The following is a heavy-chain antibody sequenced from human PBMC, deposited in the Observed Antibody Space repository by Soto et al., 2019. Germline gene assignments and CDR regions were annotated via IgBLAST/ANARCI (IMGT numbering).Heavy chain of an antibody. CDR1: GFTFSSYG. D-gene: IGHD3-22*01. CDR3: ARAESYYYDSSGYSGIDY. V-gene: IGHV3-33*01. CDR2: IWYDGSNK. Sequence: GGSLRLSCAESGFTFSSYGMHWVRQAPGKGLEWVAVIWYDGSNKYYADSVKGRFTISRDNSKNTLYLQMNSLRAEDTAVYYCARAESYYYDSSGYSGIDYWGQGTLVTVSS. J-gene: IGHJ4*02.